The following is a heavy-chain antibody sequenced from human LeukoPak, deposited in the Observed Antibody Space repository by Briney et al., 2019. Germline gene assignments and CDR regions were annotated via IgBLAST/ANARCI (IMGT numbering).Heavy chain of an antibody. V-gene: IGHV4-59*02. D-gene: IGHD3-22*01. J-gene: IGHJ4*02. CDR3: ARVTGYMIEDYFDY. CDR1: GGSVSSYY. CDR2: IYYSGST. Sequence: SETLSLTCTVSGGSVSSYYWSWIRQPPGKGLEWIGYIYYSGSTNYNPSLKSRVTISVDTSKNQFSLRLSSVTAADTAVYYCARVTGYMIEDYFDYWGQGTLVTVSS.